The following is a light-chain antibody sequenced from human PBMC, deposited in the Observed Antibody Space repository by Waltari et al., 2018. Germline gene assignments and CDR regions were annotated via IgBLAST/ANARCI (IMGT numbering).Light chain of an antibody. CDR3: QQYYSHPPT. V-gene: IGKV1-8*01. J-gene: IGKJ1*01. CDR2: AAS. Sequence: AIRITQSPSSLSASTGDRVTITCRASRGISSYLAWYQQKPGKAPKFLIYAASTLQRGVPSRFSGSGSGTDFTLTISCLQSEDFASYYCQQYYSHPPTFGQGTKVENK. CDR1: RGISSY.